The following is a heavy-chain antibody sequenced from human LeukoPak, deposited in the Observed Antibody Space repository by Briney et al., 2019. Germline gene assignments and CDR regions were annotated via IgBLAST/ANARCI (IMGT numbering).Heavy chain of an antibody. D-gene: IGHD1-7*01. CDR3: ARDLETITGTIGYYYGLDV. J-gene: IGHJ6*01. CDR2: ISYDEGKE. V-gene: IGHV3-30*03. Sequence: SCKASGYTFTSYYMHWVRQAPGKGLEWVAVISYDEGKEYYADSVKGRFTISRDNSKNTMFLQMNSLRAEDTAVYYCARDLETITGTIGYYYGLDVWGQGTTVTVSS. CDR1: GYTFTSYY.